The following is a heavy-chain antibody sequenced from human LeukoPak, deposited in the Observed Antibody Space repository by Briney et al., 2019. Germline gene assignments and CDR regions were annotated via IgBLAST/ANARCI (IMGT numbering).Heavy chain of an antibody. Sequence: GGSRRLSCTASGFSFSNYWMSWVRQAPGKGLEWVGHAKQDGSETYYVDSVKGRFTVSRDNVKNSLFLQMNSLRVEDTAMYYCARDLPSSGYWYRDAFDIWGQGTMVTVSS. CDR1: GFSFSNYW. CDR2: AKQDGSET. J-gene: IGHJ3*02. D-gene: IGHD3-22*01. CDR3: ARDLPSSGYWYRDAFDI. V-gene: IGHV3-7*01.